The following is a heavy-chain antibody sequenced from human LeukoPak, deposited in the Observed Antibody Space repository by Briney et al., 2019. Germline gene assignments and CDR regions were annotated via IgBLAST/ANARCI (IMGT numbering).Heavy chain of an antibody. V-gene: IGHV1-46*02. Sequence: ALVKVSCKASGYTFNSNYIHWVRQAPGQGLEWMGMIYPRDGSTSYAQKFQGRVTVTMDTSTSTVHIELSGLRSEDTAVYYCARDQEGFDYWGQGTLVTVSS. CDR3: ARDQEGFDY. CDR1: GYTFNSNY. J-gene: IGHJ4*02. CDR2: IYPRDGST.